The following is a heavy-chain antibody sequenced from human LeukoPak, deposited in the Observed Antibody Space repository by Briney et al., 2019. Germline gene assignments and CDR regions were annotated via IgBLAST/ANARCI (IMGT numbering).Heavy chain of an antibody. J-gene: IGHJ3*02. Sequence: ASVKVSCKASGYTFISYDISWVRQAPGQGLEWMGWISAYNGNTNYAQKLQGRVTMTTDTSTSTAYMELRSLRSDGTAVYYCARFYTSGYYDYVWGSYRYDAFDIWGQGTMVTVSS. V-gene: IGHV1-18*01. CDR3: ARFYTSGYYDYVWGSYRYDAFDI. D-gene: IGHD3-16*01. CDR1: GYTFISYD. CDR2: ISAYNGNT.